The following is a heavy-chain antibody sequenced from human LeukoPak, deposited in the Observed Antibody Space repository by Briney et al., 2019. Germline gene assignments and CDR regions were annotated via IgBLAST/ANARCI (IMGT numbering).Heavy chain of an antibody. J-gene: IGHJ4*02. CDR2: IRYDGSNK. V-gene: IGHV3-30*02. Sequence: GGSLRLSCAASGFTFSSYGMLWVRQAPGKGLEWVAFIRYDGSNKYYADSVKGQFTISRDNSKNTLYLQMNSLRAEDTAVYYCAKVFSTATTGREGFYFDYWGQGTLVTVSS. CDR1: GFTFSSYG. CDR3: AKVFSTATTGREGFYFDY. D-gene: IGHD4-11*01.